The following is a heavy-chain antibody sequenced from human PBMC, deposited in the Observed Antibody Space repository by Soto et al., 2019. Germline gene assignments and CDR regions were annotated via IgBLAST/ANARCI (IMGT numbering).Heavy chain of an antibody. CDR2: IYSSGST. J-gene: IGHJ4*02. CDR1: GGSISSDDYY. V-gene: IGHV4-30-4*01. Sequence: KPSETLSLTCTVSGGSISSDDYYWSWIRQPPGEGLEWIGYIYSSGSTSYNPSLKSRLTISIDTSKNQFSLTLTSVSAADTAVYYCARDRSNSPDYFDYWGQGTLVTVSS. D-gene: IGHD1-1*01. CDR3: ARDRSNSPDYFDY.